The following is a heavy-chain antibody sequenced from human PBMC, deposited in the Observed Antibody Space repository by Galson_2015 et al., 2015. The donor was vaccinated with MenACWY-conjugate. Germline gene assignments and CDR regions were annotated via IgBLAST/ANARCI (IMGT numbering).Heavy chain of an antibody. V-gene: IGHV5-51*01. D-gene: IGHD1-14*01. CDR2: IYLDDSNT. J-gene: IGHJ3*02. Sequence: QSGAEVKKPGESLKISCKLSGYYFTKYWIGWVRQMPGKGLEWMGIIYLDDSNTRYSPSFQGQVTISADKSIRTAYLQWSSLKASHSARHHRTGPFHQHRRDALTTCGQGTMGSVSS. CDR1: GYYFTKYW. CDR3: TGPFHQHRRDALTT.